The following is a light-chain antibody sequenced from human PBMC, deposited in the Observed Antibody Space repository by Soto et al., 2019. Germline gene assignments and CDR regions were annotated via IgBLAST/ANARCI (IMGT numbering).Light chain of an antibody. CDR2: AAS. J-gene: IGKJ5*01. Sequence: DIQLTQSPSFLSASVGDRVTITCRASQDISSYLAWYQQKPGKAPKFLIYAASTLQSGVPSRFSGSGSGTEFTLTVSSLHPEDFATYYCQRLDDYPITFGQGTRLEIK. CDR1: QDISSY. CDR3: QRLDDYPIT. V-gene: IGKV1-9*01.